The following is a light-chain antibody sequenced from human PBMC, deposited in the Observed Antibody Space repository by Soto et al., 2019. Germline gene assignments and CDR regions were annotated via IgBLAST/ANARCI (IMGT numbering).Light chain of an antibody. CDR1: QSIGSL. CDR2: KAS. Sequence: DIQMTQSPSTLSASVGDRVTITCWASQSIGSLLAWYQQKPGKAPKLLIYKASTLESGVPSRFSGSGSGTEFTLTISSLQPDDFATYYCQQYNNYSPFGGGTKVEI. CDR3: QQYNNYSP. J-gene: IGKJ4*02. V-gene: IGKV1-5*03.